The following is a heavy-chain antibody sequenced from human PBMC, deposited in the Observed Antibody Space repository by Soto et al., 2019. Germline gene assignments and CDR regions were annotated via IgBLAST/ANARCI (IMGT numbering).Heavy chain of an antibody. J-gene: IGHJ6*02. D-gene: IGHD2-8*01. CDR1: GSSLRNGNLG. V-gene: IGHV2-26*01. Sequence: QVTLKESGPVLLKPTETLTLTCTVSGSSLRNGNLGVSWISRPPGTALEWLAHIFANDEKSYKASLKNRLTISRDTSKTRLVLTMTNMDPADTATYFCAAMTSHYVYGMDVWAQGTTVIVSS. CDR2: IFANDEK. CDR3: AAMTSHYVYGMDV.